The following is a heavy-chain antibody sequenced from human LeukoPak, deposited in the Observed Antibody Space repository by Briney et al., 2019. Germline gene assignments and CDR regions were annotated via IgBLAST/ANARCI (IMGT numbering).Heavy chain of an antibody. J-gene: IGHJ6*02. V-gene: IGHV1-69*04. CDR1: GGTFSSYA. CDR2: IIPILGIA. CDR3: ARDSGNPAAENYYYGMDV. Sequence: SVKVSCKASGGTFSSYAISWVRQAPGQGLEWMGRIIPILGIANYAQKFQGRVTITADKSTSTAYMELSSLRSEDTAVYYCARDSGNPAAENYYYGMDVWGQGTTVTVSS. D-gene: IGHD1-1*01.